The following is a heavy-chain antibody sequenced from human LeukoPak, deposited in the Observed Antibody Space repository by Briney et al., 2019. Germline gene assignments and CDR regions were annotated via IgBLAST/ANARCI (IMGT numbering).Heavy chain of an antibody. D-gene: IGHD1-26*01. CDR1: GYTFTSYG. CDR3: ARDPPYGGRT. J-gene: IGHJ4*02. Sequence: ASVKVSCKASGYTFTSYGISWVRQAPGQGLEWMGWISAYNGNTNYAQKFQGRVTITRDTSASTAYMELSSLRSEDTAVYYCARDPPYGGRTWGQGTLVTVSS. V-gene: IGHV1-18*01. CDR2: ISAYNGNT.